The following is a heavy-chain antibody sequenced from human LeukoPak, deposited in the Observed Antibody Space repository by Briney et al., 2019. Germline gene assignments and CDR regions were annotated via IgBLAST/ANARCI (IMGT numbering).Heavy chain of an antibody. J-gene: IGHJ4*02. Sequence: SETLSLTCTVSGGSISSYYWSWIRQPPGKGLEWIGYIYYSGSTNYNPSLKSRVTISVDTSKNQFSLKLSSVTAADTAVYYCARQTLGRAFDYWGQGTLVTVSS. V-gene: IGHV4-59*08. CDR3: ARQTLGRAFDY. D-gene: IGHD3-3*01. CDR2: IYYSGST. CDR1: GGSISSYY.